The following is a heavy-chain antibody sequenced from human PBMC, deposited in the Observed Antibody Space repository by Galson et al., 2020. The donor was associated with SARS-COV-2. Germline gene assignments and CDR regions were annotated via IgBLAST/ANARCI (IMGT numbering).Heavy chain of an antibody. V-gene: IGHV3-30-3*01. CDR1: GFTFSSYA. Sequence: GESLKISCAASGFTFSSYAMHWVRQAPGKGLEWVAVISYDGSNQYYADSVKGRFTISRDNSKNTLYRQMNSLRAEDTAVYYCGRDPESIAAAGGMGGWCQGTTVTVSS. CDR3: GRDPESIAAAGGMGG. J-gene: IGHJ6*02. D-gene: IGHD6-13*01. CDR2: ISYDGSNQ.